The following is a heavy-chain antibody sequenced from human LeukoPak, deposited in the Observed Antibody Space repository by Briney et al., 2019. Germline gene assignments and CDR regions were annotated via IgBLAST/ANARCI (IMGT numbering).Heavy chain of an antibody. D-gene: IGHD2-15*01. CDR3: VRLARTTRIFDF. CDR1: GGSISSSSYF. V-gene: IGHV4-39*01. J-gene: IGHJ4*02. Sequence: PSETLSLTCTVSGGSISSSSYFWGWIRQPPGKGLEWVGSMYYSGSTYCHPSLKSRATISVDTSENQFSLKLSSVTAADTAVYYCVRLARTTRIFDFWGQGTLVTVSS. CDR2: MYYSGST.